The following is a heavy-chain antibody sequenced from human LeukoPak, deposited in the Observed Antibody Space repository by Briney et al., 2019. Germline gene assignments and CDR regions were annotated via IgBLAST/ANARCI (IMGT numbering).Heavy chain of an antibody. J-gene: IGHJ4*02. D-gene: IGHD6-13*01. CDR1: GFTFSGCG. CDR3: AKDKSSSSNNLDY. CDR2: IRYDGSNN. Sequence: PGGSLRLSCAASGFTFSGCGLHWVRQAPGKGLEWVAFIRYDGSNNYYEDSVKGRFTISRDNSKNTLYLQMNSLRAEDTAVYYCAKDKSSSSNNLDYWGQGSLVTVSS. V-gene: IGHV3-30*02.